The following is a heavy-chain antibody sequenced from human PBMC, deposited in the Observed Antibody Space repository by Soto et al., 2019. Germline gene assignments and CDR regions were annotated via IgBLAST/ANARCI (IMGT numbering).Heavy chain of an antibody. J-gene: IGHJ6*02. CDR3: DRESSTSGYYYAPCGMDV. Sequence: TLSLTCTVSGGSISSGDYYWSWIRQPPGKGLEWIGYIYYSGSTYYNPSLKSRVTISVDTSKNQFSLKLSSVTAADTAVYYCDRESSTSGYYYAPCGMDVWGQGTTVTV. D-gene: IGHD3-22*01. CDR2: IYYSGST. V-gene: IGHV4-30-4*01. CDR1: GGSISSGDYY.